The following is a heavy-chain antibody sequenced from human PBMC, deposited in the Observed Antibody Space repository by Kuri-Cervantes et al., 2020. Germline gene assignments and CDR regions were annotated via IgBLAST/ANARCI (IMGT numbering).Heavy chain of an antibody. V-gene: IGHV2-70*04. D-gene: IGHD4-17*01. CDR2: IDWDDDK. CDR3: ALPRTSYGNAFDI. CDR1: GFSLSTSGMR. J-gene: IGHJ3*02. Sequence: SGPTLVKPTQTLTLTCTFSGFSLSTSGMRVSWIRQPPGKALEWLARIDWDDDKFYSTSLKTRLTISKDTSKNQVVLTMTNMDPVDTATYYCALPRTSYGNAFDIWGQGTMVTVSS.